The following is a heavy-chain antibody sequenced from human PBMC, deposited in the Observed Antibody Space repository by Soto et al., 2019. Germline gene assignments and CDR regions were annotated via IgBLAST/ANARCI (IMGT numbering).Heavy chain of an antibody. D-gene: IGHD6-19*01. CDR2: IIPIFGTA. Sequence: QVQLVQSGAEVKKPGSSVKVSCKASGGTFSSYAISWVRQAPGQGLEWMGGIIPIFGTANYAQKFQGRVTLPADESTSTAYMELSSLRSEDTAVYYCATTTYSSGWYQWFFDYWGQGTLVTVSS. CDR3: ATTTYSSGWYQWFFDY. J-gene: IGHJ4*02. V-gene: IGHV1-69*01. CDR1: GGTFSSYA.